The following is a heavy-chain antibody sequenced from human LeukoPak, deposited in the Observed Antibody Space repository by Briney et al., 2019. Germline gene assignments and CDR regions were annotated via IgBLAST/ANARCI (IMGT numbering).Heavy chain of an antibody. D-gene: IGHD2-15*01. V-gene: IGHV1-2*06. CDR2: INPNSGGT. CDR1: GYTFTGYY. Sequence: ASVKVSCKASGYTFTGYYMHWERQAPGQGLEWMGRINPNSGGTNYAQKFQGRVTMTRDTSISTAYMELSRLRSDDTAVYYCARLGYSNPHFDIWGQGTMVTVSS. CDR3: ARLGYSNPHFDI. J-gene: IGHJ3*02.